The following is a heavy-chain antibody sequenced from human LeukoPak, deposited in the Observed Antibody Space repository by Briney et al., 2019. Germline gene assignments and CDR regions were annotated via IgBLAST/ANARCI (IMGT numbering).Heavy chain of an antibody. Sequence: SETLSLTCTVSGGSISSYYWSWIRQPPGKGLEWVGYIYYSGSTNYNPSLKSRVTISVDTSKNQFSLKLSSVTAADTAVYYCARGSHCSSTSCYSLWDYWGQGTLVTVSS. CDR3: ARGSHCSSTSCYSLWDY. J-gene: IGHJ4*02. CDR2: IYYSGST. CDR1: GGSISSYY. V-gene: IGHV4-59*01. D-gene: IGHD2-2*01.